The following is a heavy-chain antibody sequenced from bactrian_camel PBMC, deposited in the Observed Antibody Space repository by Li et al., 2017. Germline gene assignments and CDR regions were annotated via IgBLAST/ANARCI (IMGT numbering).Heavy chain of an antibody. CDR3: VRDLYGTWLFSDY. J-gene: IGHJ4*01. D-gene: IGHD6*01. V-gene: IGHV3S6*01. CDR1: GFTFSSGY. CDR2: IYTVGTST. Sequence: QVQLVESGGGAVQPGGSLRLSCAASGFTFSSGYMNWVRQAPGKGLEWVSVIYTVGTSTYCADSVKGRFTISRDNAQNTVYLQMNSLKPEDTAVYYCVRDLYGTWLFSDYWGQGTQVTVS.